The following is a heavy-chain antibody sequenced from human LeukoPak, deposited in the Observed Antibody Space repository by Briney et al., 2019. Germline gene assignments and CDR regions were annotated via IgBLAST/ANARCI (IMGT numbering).Heavy chain of an antibody. CDR3: ASDSTGYYDSSGHYSPLPYFDY. D-gene: IGHD3-22*01. CDR1: GFTVSSNS. J-gene: IGHJ4*02. Sequence: HAGGSLRFSCTVSGFTVSSNSMSWVRQAPGKGLEWVSFIYSDNTHYSDSVKGRFTISRDKSKHTLYLQMNSLRAEDTAVYYCASDSTGYYDSSGHYSPLPYFDYWGQGTVVSVSS. CDR2: IYSDNT. V-gene: IGHV3-53*01.